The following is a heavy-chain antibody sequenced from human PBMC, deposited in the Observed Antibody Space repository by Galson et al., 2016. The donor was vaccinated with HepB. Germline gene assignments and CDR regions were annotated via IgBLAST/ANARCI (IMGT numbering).Heavy chain of an antibody. J-gene: IGHJ2*01. CDR2: ISGSGGEK. CDR1: GFTFSSYA. Sequence: SLRLSCAASGFTFSSYAMTWVRQAPGKGLDWVSTISGSGGEKHYADSVKGRFTFSRDHSKNTMYVQMTSLRAEDTAVYYCASGTTVTTSNSFWYCELWGRGTLVTVTS. D-gene: IGHD4-17*01. CDR3: ASGTTVTTSNSFWYCEL. V-gene: IGHV3-23*01.